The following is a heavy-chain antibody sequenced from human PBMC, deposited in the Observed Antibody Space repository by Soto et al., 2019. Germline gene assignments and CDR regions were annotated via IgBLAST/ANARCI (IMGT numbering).Heavy chain of an antibody. CDR2: IWSDGNRK. CDR3: VRGGKTAGGFDV. V-gene: IGHV3-33*01. D-gene: IGHD2-15*01. J-gene: IGHJ3*01. Sequence: QVQLVESGGGAVQPGRSLRLSCAASGFTLSDYGMHWVRQAPDKGQEWVAVIWSDGNRKYYADSVKGRFTISRDNPDNTLFLEMNSLPADDTAVYYWVRGGKTAGGFDVWGQGTMVTVSS. CDR1: GFTLSDYG.